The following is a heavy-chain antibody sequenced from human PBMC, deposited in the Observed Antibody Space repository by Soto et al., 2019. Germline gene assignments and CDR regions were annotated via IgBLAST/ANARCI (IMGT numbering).Heavy chain of an antibody. Sequence: PSETLSLTCTVSSGSISVTNVFWGWVRQPPGKGLEWIGNVDCSGTAYFSPSLATRVTFHVDTSKNQFSLTPYSVTTADTAVYYCARITGRHLDYWGQGILVTVS. J-gene: IGHJ4*02. CDR2: VDCSGTA. V-gene: IGHV4-39*01. CDR1: SGSISVTNVF. D-gene: IGHD1-20*01. CDR3: ARITGRHLDY.